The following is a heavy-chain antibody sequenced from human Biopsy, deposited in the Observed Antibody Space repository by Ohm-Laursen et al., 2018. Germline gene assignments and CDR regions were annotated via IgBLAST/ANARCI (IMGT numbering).Heavy chain of an antibody. CDR2: IDHTGGT. D-gene: IGHD3-10*01. Sequence: SETLSLTCSVSGASVKTSGYFWTWIRQAPGKGLEWIGEIDHTGGTNYNPSLKSRVNISQDRSKNQFSLRLDSVTAADTAVYYCARSVDITVVRGYYFDFWGRGSPVTVPS. CDR3: ARSVDITVVRGYYFDF. J-gene: IGHJ2*01. CDR1: GASVKTSGYF. V-gene: IGHV4-34*01.